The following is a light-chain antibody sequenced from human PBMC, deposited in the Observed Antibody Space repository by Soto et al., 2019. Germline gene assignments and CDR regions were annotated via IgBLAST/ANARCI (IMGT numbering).Light chain of an antibody. CDR1: SSDGGGYNY. V-gene: IGLV2-11*01. CDR2: DVS. Sequence: QSALTQPRSVSGSPGQSVTISCTGTSSDGGGYNYVSWYQQHPGKAPKLMIYDVSKRPSGVPDRFSGSKSGNTASLTISGLQAEDEADYYCCSYAGSYTFVVFGGGTQLTVL. CDR3: CSYAGSYTFVV. J-gene: IGLJ2*01.